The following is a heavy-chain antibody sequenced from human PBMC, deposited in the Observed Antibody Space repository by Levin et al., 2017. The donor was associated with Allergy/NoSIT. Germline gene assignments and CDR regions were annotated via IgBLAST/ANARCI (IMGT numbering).Heavy chain of an antibody. D-gene: IGHD5-24*01. CDR1: GGSISSSSYY. V-gene: IGHV4-39*07. CDR3: ASRGHRWLQFAEISASDY. CDR2: IYYSGST. Sequence: SQTLSLTCTVSGGSISSSSYYWGWIRQPPGKGLEWIGSIYYSGSTYYNPSLKSRVTISVDTSKNQFSLKLSSVTAADTAVYYCASRGHRWLQFAEISASDYWGQGTLVTVSS. J-gene: IGHJ4*02.